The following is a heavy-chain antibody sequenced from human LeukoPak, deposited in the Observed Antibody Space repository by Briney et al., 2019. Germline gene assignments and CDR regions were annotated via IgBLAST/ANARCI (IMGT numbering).Heavy chain of an antibody. D-gene: IGHD6-19*01. Sequence: SETLSLTCTVSGGSISIHYWNWIRQPAGKGLEWIGRIYTNENTFFNPSLKSRVTMSVDTSKNQFSLQLTSVTAADAAVYYCARSSDSSGYYGGGIIDYWGQGTLVTVSS. CDR1: GGSISIHY. CDR2: IYTNENT. CDR3: ARSSDSSGYYGGGIIDY. J-gene: IGHJ4*02. V-gene: IGHV4-4*07.